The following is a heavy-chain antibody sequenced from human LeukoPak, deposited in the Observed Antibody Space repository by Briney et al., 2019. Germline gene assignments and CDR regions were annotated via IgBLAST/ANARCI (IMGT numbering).Heavy chain of an antibody. V-gene: IGHV3-48*01. D-gene: IGHD7-27*01. CDR1: GFTFSTFS. CDR2: ISRSSSSV. J-gene: IGHJ4*02. Sequence: GGSLRLSCAASGFTFSTFSMNWVRQAPGKGPEWVSYISRSSSSVYYADSVKGRFTISRDNAKNSLYLQMNSLRAEDTAVYYCVRDQPLSGAQGFFDYWGQGALVTVSS. CDR3: VRDQPLSGAQGFFDY.